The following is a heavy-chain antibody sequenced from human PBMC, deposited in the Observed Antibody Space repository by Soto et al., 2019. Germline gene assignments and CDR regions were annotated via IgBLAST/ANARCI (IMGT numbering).Heavy chain of an antibody. V-gene: IGHV4-39*01. CDR2: IYYSGST. CDR1: GGSISSSSYS. J-gene: IGHJ6*02. D-gene: IGHD2-15*01. CDR3: ASVGRRSGYYYDYGMDV. Sequence: QLQLQESGPGLVKPSETLSLTCTVSGGSISSSSYSWGWIRQPPGKGLEWIGSIYYSGSTYYNPSLKSRVTISVDTSKNQFSLKLSSVTAADTAVYYCASVGRRSGYYYDYGMDVWGQGTTVTVSS.